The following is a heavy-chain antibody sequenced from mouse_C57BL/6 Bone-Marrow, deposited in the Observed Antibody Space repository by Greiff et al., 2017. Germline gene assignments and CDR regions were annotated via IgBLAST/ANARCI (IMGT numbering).Heavy chain of an antibody. CDR2: INPGSGGT. D-gene: IGHD2-5*01. CDR1: GYAFTNYL. J-gene: IGHJ2*01. CDR3: ARGDYYSNYPCYFDY. V-gene: IGHV1-54*01. Sequence: QQSGAALVRPGTSVKVSCKASGYAFTNYLIEWVKQRPGQGLEWIGVINPGSGGTNYNEKFKGKATLTADKSSITAYMQLSSLTSEDSAVYFGARGDYYSNYPCYFDYWGQGNTLTVSA.